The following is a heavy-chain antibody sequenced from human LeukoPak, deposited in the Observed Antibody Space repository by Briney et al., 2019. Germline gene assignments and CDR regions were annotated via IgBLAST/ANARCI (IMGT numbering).Heavy chain of an antibody. CDR1: GYTFTGYY. CDR3: ARDMEQLVPLYNWFDP. J-gene: IGHJ5*02. V-gene: IGHV1-2*02. CDR2: INPNSGGT. D-gene: IGHD6-13*01. Sequence: ASVTVSFKASGYTFTGYYMHWVRQAPGQGLEWMGWINPNSGGTNYAQKFQGRVTMTRDTSISTAYVELSRLRSDDTAVYYCARDMEQLVPLYNWFDPWGQGTLVTVSS.